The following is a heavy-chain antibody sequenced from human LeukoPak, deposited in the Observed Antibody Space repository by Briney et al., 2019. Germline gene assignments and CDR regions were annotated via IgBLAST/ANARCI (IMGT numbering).Heavy chain of an antibody. Sequence: PGGSLRLSCAASGFTVSSDYMTWVRQAPGKGLEWVAVMSYDGSSKHYGDSVKGRFTISRDSSRNTVYLEMNSLRPQDTAVYFCVGGKGASSGYDYVLDYWGQGTLVTVAS. J-gene: IGHJ4*02. CDR2: MSYDGSSK. CDR1: GFTVSSDY. CDR3: VGGKGASSGYDYVLDY. D-gene: IGHD5-12*01. V-gene: IGHV3-30-3*01.